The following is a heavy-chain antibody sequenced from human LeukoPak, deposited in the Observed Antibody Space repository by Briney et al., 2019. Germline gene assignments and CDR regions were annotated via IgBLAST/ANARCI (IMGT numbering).Heavy chain of an antibody. CDR2: IYPGDSDT. D-gene: IGHD2-8*01. CDR1: GYIFTSYW. J-gene: IGHJ4*02. CDR3: ARQGSCTNGVCPKNFDY. Sequence: GESLKISCKGSGYIFTSYWIGWVRQLPGKGLEWMGIIYPGDSDTRYSPSFQGQVTISADKSISTAYLQWSSLKASDTAMYYCARQGSCTNGVCPKNFDYWGQGTLVTVSS. V-gene: IGHV5-51*01.